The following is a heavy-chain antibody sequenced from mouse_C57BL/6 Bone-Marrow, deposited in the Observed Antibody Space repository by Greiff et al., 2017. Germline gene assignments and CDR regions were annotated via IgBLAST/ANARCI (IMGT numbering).Heavy chain of an antibody. Sequence: QVQLKQPGAELVKPGASVKLSCKASGYTFTSYWMHWVKQRPGQGLEWIGMIHPNSGSTNYNEKFKSKATLTVDKSSSTAYMQISSLTAEDSAVYYCARWAYGSSLYWYFDVGGRGTRVTVSA. CDR1: GYTFTSYW. CDR2: IHPNSGST. CDR3: ARWAYGSSLYWYFDV. D-gene: IGHD1-1*01. V-gene: IGHV1-64*01. J-gene: IGHJ1*03.